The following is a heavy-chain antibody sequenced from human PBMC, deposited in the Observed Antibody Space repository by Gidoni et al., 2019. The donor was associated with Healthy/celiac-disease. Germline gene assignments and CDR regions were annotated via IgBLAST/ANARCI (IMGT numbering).Heavy chain of an antibody. J-gene: IGHJ6*02. D-gene: IGHD6-19*01. CDR1: GFTFGSSG. V-gene: IGHV3-30*18. CDR2: ISYDGSNK. CDR3: AKEGVRGSGFHYGMDV. Sequence: QVQLVESGGGVVQPGRSLRLSGAASGFTFGSSGMHLVRQAPGKGLGWVAVISYDGSNKYYADSVKGRFTISRNNSKNTLYLQMNSLRAEDTAVYCCAKEGVRGSGFHYGMDVWGQGTTVAVSS.